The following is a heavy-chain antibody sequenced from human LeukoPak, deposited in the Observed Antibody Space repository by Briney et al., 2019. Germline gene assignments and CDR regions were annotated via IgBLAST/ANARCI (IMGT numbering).Heavy chain of an antibody. CDR1: GGSISSSSYY. CDR2: IYYSGST. D-gene: IGHD1-1*01. Sequence: SETLSLTCTVSGGSISSSSYYWGWIRQPPGKGLEWIGSIYYSGSTYYNPPLKSRVTISVDTSKNQFSLKLSSVTATDTAVYYCAKSFQYNWNDGAFDYWGQGTLVTVSS. V-gene: IGHV4-39*01. CDR3: AKSFQYNWNDGAFDY. J-gene: IGHJ4*02.